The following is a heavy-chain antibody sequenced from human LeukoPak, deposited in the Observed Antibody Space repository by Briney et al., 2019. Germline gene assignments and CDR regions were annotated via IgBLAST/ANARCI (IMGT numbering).Heavy chain of an antibody. J-gene: IGHJ4*02. CDR2: IYSGGNT. Sequence: GGSLRLSCAASGFTVSSNDINWVRQAPGKGLEWVSVIYSGGNTYYADSVKGRFTISRDNSKNTLYLQMNSLRAEDTAVYYCARLSHYNPWDWGQGTLVTVSS. D-gene: IGHD5-24*01. V-gene: IGHV3-66*01. CDR1: GFTVSSND. CDR3: ARLSHYNPWD.